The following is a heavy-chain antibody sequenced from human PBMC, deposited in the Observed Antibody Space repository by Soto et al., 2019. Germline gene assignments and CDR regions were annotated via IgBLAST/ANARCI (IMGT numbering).Heavy chain of an antibody. Sequence: PGGSLSLSSTSSGFTFSNYWISWVRQAPGKGLEWVANIRQDGSEEYYVDPVKGRFTISRDNAKNSLYLQRDSLRAEDTAGYYWARKGYYYDTSPMGWFDPWGKGTRVTVSS. CDR3: ARKGYYYDTSPMGWFDP. D-gene: IGHD3-22*01. CDR1: GFTFSNYW. CDR2: IRQDGSEE. J-gene: IGHJ5*02. V-gene: IGHV3-7*03.